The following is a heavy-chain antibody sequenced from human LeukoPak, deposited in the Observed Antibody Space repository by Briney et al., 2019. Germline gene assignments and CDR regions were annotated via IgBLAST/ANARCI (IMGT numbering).Heavy chain of an antibody. CDR1: GFTFSSYS. CDR3: ARDYRADILTGYYSWFDP. D-gene: IGHD3-9*01. J-gene: IGHJ5*02. Sequence: GGPLRLSCAASGFTFSSYSMNWVRQAPGKGLEWVSSISSSSSYIYYADSVKGRFTISRDNAKNSLYLQMNSLRAEDTAVYYCARDYRADILTGYYSWFDPWGQGTLVTVSS. CDR2: ISSSSSYI. V-gene: IGHV3-21*01.